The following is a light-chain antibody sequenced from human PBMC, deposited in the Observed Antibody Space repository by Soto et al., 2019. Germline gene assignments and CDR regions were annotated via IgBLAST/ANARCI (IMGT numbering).Light chain of an antibody. J-gene: IGLJ1*01. Sequence: QSALTQPASVSGSPGQSITISCTGTSSDIGGYNYVSWYQQHPGKAPKLMIYEVSNRPSGVSNRFSGSKSGNTASLTISGLQAEDEADYYCSAYSDIDTKVFGTGTKVTVL. V-gene: IGLV2-14*01. CDR2: EVS. CDR1: SSDIGGYNY. CDR3: SAYSDIDTKV.